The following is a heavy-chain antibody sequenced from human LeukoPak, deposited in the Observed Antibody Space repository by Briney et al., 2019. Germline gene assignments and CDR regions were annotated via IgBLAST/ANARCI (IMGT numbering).Heavy chain of an antibody. CDR3: ARGWEYSGYAH. Sequence: GASVKVSCKASGYTFTSYGISWVRQAPGQGLEWMGWISTYNNNTNYPQKVQGRVTMTTDTSTNTAYMELRSLRSEDTAVYYCARGWEYSGYAHWGQGTLVTVSS. D-gene: IGHD5-12*01. CDR2: ISTYNNNT. J-gene: IGHJ4*02. CDR1: GYTFTSYG. V-gene: IGHV1-18*01.